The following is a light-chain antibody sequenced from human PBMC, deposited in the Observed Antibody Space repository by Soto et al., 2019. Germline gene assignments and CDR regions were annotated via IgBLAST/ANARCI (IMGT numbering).Light chain of an antibody. Sequence: EIVISHSLVTLCVSPGERATLFFRASQSVSNNYLAWYQQKPGQAHRLLIYGASKGATGIPDRFSGSGSGTDFTLTISRLEPEDSAVYYCQQYGSSGTFGQGTKVDI. V-gene: IGKV3-20*01. J-gene: IGKJ1*01. CDR2: GAS. CDR3: QQYGSSGT. CDR1: QSVSNNY.